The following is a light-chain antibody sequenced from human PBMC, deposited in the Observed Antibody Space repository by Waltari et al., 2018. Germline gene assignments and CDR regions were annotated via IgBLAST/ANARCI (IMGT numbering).Light chain of an antibody. CDR2: SNN. CDR1: SSTNGHKT. CDR3: AAWDDSLNGVV. Sequence: QSVLTQPPSASGHPRQRVPTSSSARSSTNGHKTLNWYQQLPGTAPKLLIYSNNQRPSGVPDRFSGSKSGTSASLAISGLQSEDEADYYCAAWDDSLNGVVFGGGTKLTVL. J-gene: IGLJ2*01. V-gene: IGLV1-44*01.